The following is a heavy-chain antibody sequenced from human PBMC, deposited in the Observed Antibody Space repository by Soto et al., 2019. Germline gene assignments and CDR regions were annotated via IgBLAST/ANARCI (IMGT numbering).Heavy chain of an antibody. CDR2: ISGSGGST. J-gene: IGHJ6*02. V-gene: IGHV3-23*01. CDR1: GFTFSSYA. Sequence: GGSLRLSCAASGFTFSSYAMSWVRQSPGKGLEWVSAISGSGGSTYYADSVKGRFTISRDNSKNTLYLQMNSLRAEDTAVYYCAKDLGRYPGGMDVWGQGTTVTVSS. CDR3: AKDLGRYPGGMDV. D-gene: IGHD1-20*01.